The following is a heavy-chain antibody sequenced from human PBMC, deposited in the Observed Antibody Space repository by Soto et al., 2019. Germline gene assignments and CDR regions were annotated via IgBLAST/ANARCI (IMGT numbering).Heavy chain of an antibody. V-gene: IGHV4-59*01. CDR3: AREHSSGWGGFFDY. Sequence: SETLSLTCTVSGGSISSYYWSWIRQPPGKGLEWIGYIYYSGSTNYNPSLKSRVTISVDTSKNQFSLKLSSVTAADTAVYYCAREHSSGWGGFFDYWGQGTLVTVSS. D-gene: IGHD6-19*01. J-gene: IGHJ4*02. CDR1: GGSISSYY. CDR2: IYYSGST.